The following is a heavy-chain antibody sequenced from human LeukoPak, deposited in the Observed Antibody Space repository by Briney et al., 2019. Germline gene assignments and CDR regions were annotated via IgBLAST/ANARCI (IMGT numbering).Heavy chain of an antibody. CDR1: GGSISSSNW. CDR2: IKEDGSEE. Sequence: ETLSLTCAVSGGSISSSNWWSWVRQPPGKGLEWVANIKEDGSEEYYVDSVKGRFTISRDNAKNSVYLQMNSLRAEDTAVYYCARDGPTAYFDYWGQGTLVTVSS. CDR3: ARDGPTAYFDY. J-gene: IGHJ4*02. V-gene: IGHV3-7*01. D-gene: IGHD5-18*01.